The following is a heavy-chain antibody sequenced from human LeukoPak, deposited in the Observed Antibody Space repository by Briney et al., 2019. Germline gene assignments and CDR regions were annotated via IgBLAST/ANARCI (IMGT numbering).Heavy chain of an antibody. D-gene: IGHD6-19*01. CDR1: GYSLSSSNW. CDR2: IYYSGSA. J-gene: IGHJ3*02. CDR3: ARNQAVAGNHGAMDI. V-gene: IGHV4-28*01. Sequence: SDTLSLTCAVSGYSLSSSNWWGWFRQPPGKGLEWIGYIYYSGSAYYNTSLNSRVTMSVDTSKNQFSLKLSSVTAVDTAVYYCARNQAVAGNHGAMDIWGQGTMVTVSS.